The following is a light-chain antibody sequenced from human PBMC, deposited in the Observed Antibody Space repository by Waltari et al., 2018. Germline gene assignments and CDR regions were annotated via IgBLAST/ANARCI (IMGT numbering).Light chain of an antibody. Sequence: EIVLTQSPDTLSLSPGERATLSCRASQSLRVAYLAWYQHKSGQAPRLLIYGASYRATDIPDRFSGSGSGTDFTLTISSLEPEDFAVYYCQQYDTSPGTFGQGTKLEIK. V-gene: IGKV3-20*01. CDR3: QQYDTSPGT. CDR1: QSLRVAY. CDR2: GAS. J-gene: IGKJ2*01.